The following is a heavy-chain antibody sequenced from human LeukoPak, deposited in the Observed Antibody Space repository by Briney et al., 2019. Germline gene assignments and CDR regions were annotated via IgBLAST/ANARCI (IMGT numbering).Heavy chain of an antibody. V-gene: IGHV3-7*01. J-gene: IGHJ3*02. D-gene: IGHD3-10*01. CDR3: TRDKVVRGVISDVFDI. Sequence: GGSLRLSCAASGFTLSTHWMSWVRQAPGKGLEWVANIKQDGREEYYVDSVKGRFTISRDNAKNSLYQQMDSLRVEDTAVYYCTRDKVVRGVISDVFDIWGRGTMVTVSS. CDR2: IKQDGREE. CDR1: GFTLSTHW.